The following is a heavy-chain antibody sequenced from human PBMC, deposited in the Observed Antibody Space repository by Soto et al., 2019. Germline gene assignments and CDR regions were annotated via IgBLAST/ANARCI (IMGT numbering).Heavy chain of an antibody. V-gene: IGHV6-1*01. CDR2: TYFRSKWYN. CDR1: GDSVSSNTAS. CDR3: AKGDNLGPKSGYAFDP. J-gene: IGHJ5*02. D-gene: IGHD5-12*01. Sequence: SQTLSLTCAISGDSVSSNTASWNWIRQSPSRGLEWLGRTYFRSKWYNDYAGSVKSRIIINPDTSNNQFSLQLNSVTPEDTAVYFCAKGDNLGPKSGYAFDPWGQGIMVTGSS.